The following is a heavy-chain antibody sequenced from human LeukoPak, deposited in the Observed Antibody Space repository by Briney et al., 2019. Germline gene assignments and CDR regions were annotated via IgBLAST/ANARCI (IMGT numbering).Heavy chain of an antibody. V-gene: IGHV1-46*01. CDR3: ARVSAVTTTDSEYWFDP. CDR1: GYTFTSYY. Sequence: ASVKVSCKASGYTFTSYYMHWVRQAPGQGLEWMGIINPSGGSTSYAQKFQGRVTMTRDMSTSTVYMELSSLRSEDTAVYYCARVSAVTTTDSEYWFDPWGQGTLVTVSS. D-gene: IGHD4-17*01. J-gene: IGHJ5*02. CDR2: INPSGGST.